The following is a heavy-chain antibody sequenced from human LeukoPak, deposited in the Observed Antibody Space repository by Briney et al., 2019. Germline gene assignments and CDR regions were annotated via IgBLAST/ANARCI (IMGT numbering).Heavy chain of an antibody. CDR1: GGSISSYY. J-gene: IGHJ4*02. Sequence: SETLSLTCTVSGGSISSYYWSWIRQTPGKGLDWIGYIHYRGSTEYNPSLKNRVTISVDTSKNQVFLKLSSVTAADTAIYYCAGRYFDWLGNDYWGQGTLVTVSS. D-gene: IGHD3-9*01. CDR3: AGRYFDWLGNDY. CDR2: IHYRGST. V-gene: IGHV4-59*08.